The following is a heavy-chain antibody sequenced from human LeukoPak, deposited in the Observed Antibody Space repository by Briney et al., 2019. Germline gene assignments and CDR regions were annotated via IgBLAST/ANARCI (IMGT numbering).Heavy chain of an antibody. CDR1: GGSISSYY. V-gene: IGHV4-59*08. Sequence: SETLSLTCTVSGGSISSYYWSWIRQPPGKGLEWIGYIYYSGSINYNPSLKSRVTISVDTSKNQFSLKLSSVTAADTAVYYCARRRDAFDIWGQGTMVTVSS. CDR2: IYYSGSI. J-gene: IGHJ3*02. CDR3: ARRRDAFDI.